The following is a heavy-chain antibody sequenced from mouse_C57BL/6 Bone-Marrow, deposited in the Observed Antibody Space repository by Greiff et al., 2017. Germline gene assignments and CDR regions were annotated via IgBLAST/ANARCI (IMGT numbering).Heavy chain of an antibody. D-gene: IGHD2-1*01. CDR3: ARDPDYGNYVWYFDV. J-gene: IGHJ1*03. V-gene: IGHV5-16*01. CDR2: INYDGSST. CDR1: GFTFSDYY. Sequence: EVKLVESEGGLVQPGSSMKLSCTASGFTFSDYYMAWVRQVPEKGLEWVANINYDGSSTYYLASLKSRFIISRDNAKNILYLQMSSLKSEDTATYYCARDPDYGNYVWYFDVWGTGTTVTVSS.